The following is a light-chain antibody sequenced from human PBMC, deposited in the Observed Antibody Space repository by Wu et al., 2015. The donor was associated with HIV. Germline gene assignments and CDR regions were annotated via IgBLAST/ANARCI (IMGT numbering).Light chain of an antibody. CDR3: QQHYKWPLT. CDR2: GAS. CDR1: QRVSSNY. Sequence: VVLTQSPGTLSLSPGERATLSCRASQRVSSNYVAWYQQKFGQAPRLLIYGASIRATGIPDRFSGGGSVTDFTLTIDSLEPEDSAIYYCQQHYKWPLTFGQGTRLEIK. V-gene: IGKV3D-20*02. J-gene: IGKJ5*01.